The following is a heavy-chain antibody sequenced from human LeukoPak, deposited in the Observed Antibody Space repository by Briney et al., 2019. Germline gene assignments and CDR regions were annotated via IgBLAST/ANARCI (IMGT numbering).Heavy chain of an antibody. CDR1: GYTFTSNH. D-gene: IGHD6-6*01. CDR2: INPSGDST. J-gene: IGHJ4*02. V-gene: IGHV1-46*01. CDR3: AKIAARDTGEGY. Sequence: ASVKVSCKASGYTFTSNHIHWVRQAPGQGLEWMGVINPSGDSTSYAPNFQGRVTVTRDTSTSTVYMELSSLRSEDTAIYYCAKIAARDTGEGYWGQGTLVTVSS.